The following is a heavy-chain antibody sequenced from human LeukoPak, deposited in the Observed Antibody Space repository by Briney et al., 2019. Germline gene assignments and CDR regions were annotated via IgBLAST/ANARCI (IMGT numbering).Heavy chain of an antibody. J-gene: IGHJ4*02. CDR1: GFTFSSYA. Sequence: PGGSLTLSCAASGFTFSSYAMSWVRQAPGKGLERVSAISGSGGRTYYADSVKGRLTISRDNTKNTLYLQMNSLRAEDTAVYYCAKLWGQTYYYDSSGYPSDYWGQGTLVTVSS. D-gene: IGHD3-22*01. CDR2: ISGSGGRT. CDR3: AKLWGQTYYYDSSGYPSDY. V-gene: IGHV3-23*01.